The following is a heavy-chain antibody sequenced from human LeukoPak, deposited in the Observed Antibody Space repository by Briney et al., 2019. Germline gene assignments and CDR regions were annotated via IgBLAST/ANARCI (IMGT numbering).Heavy chain of an antibody. CDR1: GFTFSSYA. J-gene: IGHJ4*02. CDR2: ISYDGSNK. D-gene: IGHD1-26*01. V-gene: IGHV3-30-3*01. Sequence: PGRSLRLSCAASGFTFSSYAMHWVRQAPGKGLEWVAVISYDGSNKYYADSVKGRFTISRDNSKNTLYLQMNSLRAEDTAVYYCTTAKVGATEIDYWGQGTLVTVSS. CDR3: TTAKVGATEIDY.